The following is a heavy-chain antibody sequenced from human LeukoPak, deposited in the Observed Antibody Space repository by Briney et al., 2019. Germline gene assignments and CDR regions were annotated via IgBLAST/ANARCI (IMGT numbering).Heavy chain of an antibody. CDR3: ARSKGHLDS. J-gene: IGHJ4*02. V-gene: IGHV6-1*01. Sequence: SQTLSLTCAISGDSVSSNSAAWNWIRQSPSRGLEWLGRTYYRSKWLNDYAASVRNRITIKPDTPNNQFTLQLNSVTPEDTAMYFCARSKGHLDSWGQGTLVTVSS. CDR2: TYYRSKWLN. CDR1: GDSVSSNSAA.